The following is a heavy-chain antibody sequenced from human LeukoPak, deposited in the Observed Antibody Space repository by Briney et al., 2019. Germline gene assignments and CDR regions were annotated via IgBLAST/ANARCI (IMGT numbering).Heavy chain of an antibody. D-gene: IGHD6-13*01. V-gene: IGHV3-21*04. Sequence: GGSLRLSCAASGFTFSSYSMNWVRQAPGKGLEWVSSISSSSSYIYYADSVKGRFTISRDNAKNSLYLQMNSLRAEDTALYYCAKLSAAGTDYWGQGTLVTVSS. CDR1: GFTFSSYS. CDR2: ISSSSSYI. CDR3: AKLSAAGTDY. J-gene: IGHJ4*02.